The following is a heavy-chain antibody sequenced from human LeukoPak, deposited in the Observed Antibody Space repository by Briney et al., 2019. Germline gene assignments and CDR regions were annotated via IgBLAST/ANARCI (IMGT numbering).Heavy chain of an antibody. Sequence: PSGTLSLTCDVSGGSISNTNWWSWVRQPPGQGLEWIGEVSLAGQTNYNPSLNGRVTMSLDESSNQLSLKLTSVTAADTAIYYCSRHSGAFCPFGYWGQGTLVIVPS. J-gene: IGHJ4*02. CDR1: GGSISNTNW. D-gene: IGHD1-26*01. V-gene: IGHV4-4*02. CDR2: VSLAGQT. CDR3: SRHSGAFCPFGY.